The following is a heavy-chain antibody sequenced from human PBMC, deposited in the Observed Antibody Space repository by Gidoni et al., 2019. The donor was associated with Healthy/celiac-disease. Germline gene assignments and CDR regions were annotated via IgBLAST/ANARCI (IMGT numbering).Heavy chain of an antibody. Sequence: VQLQESGPGLVKPSQTLSLTCTVSGGSISSGSYYWSWIRQPAGKGLEWSGRIYTSGSTNYNPSLKSRVTISVDTSKNQFSLKLSSVTAADTAVYYCARDASLDAFDIWGQGTMVTVSS. CDR1: GGSISSGSYY. J-gene: IGHJ3*02. V-gene: IGHV4-61*02. CDR3: ARDASLDAFDI. CDR2: IYTSGST.